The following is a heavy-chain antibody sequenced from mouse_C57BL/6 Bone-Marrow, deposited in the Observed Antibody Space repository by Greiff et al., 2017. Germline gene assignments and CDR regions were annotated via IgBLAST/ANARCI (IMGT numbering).Heavy chain of an antibody. CDR1: GFTFSDYG. CDR3: ARRGDDYDGAMDY. J-gene: IGHJ4*01. D-gene: IGHD2-4*01. V-gene: IGHV5-15*01. Sequence: EVMLVESGGGLVQPGGSLKLSCAASGFTFSDYGMAWVRQAPRKGPEWVAFISNLAYSIYYADTVTGRFTISRENAKNTLYREMSSLRSEDTAMYYCARRGDDYDGAMDYWGQGTSVTVSS. CDR2: ISNLAYSI.